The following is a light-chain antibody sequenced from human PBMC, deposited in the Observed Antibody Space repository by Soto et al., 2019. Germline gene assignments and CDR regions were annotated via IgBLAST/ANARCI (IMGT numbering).Light chain of an antibody. CDR2: GAS. Sequence: EVVLTQSPGTLSLSPRERATLSCRASQSVNSAYLAWYQQKPGQPPRLVIYGASNRATCIPDRFSGSGSGTDFTLTISRLEPEDFAVYYCQQLGVSQWTFVQGTKVESK. CDR1: QSVNSAY. V-gene: IGKV3-20*01. J-gene: IGKJ1*01. CDR3: QQLGVSQWT.